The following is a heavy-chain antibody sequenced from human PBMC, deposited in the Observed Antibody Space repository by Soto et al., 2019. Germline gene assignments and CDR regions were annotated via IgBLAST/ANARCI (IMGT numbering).Heavy chain of an antibody. V-gene: IGHV4-31*03. CDR3: ARDYGDYFDY. CDR2: IYNAGNT. J-gene: IGHJ4*02. CDR1: GGSISSDGYC. Sequence: QVQLQESGPELEKPSETLSLTCTASGGSISSDGYCWTWNRHHPEKGLQWIGYIYNAGNTYYNPSLKSRVTMSVDTSKNQCSLKLSSVTAADTAVYYCARDYGDYFDYWGQGTLVTVSS. D-gene: IGHD4-17*01.